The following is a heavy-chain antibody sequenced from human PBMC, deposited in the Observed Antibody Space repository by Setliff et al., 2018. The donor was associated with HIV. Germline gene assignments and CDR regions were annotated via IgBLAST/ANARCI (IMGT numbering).Heavy chain of an antibody. D-gene: IGHD6-6*01. CDR3: ARETERWYSSSSGRAFDI. V-gene: IGHV4-39*07. J-gene: IGHJ3*02. CDR2: IYYSGST. CDR1: GGSISSSSYY. Sequence: PSETLSLTCTVSGGSISSSSYYWGWIRQPPGKGLEWIGSIYYSGSTHDNPSLKSRVTISVDTSNNQLSLKLSSVTAEDTAVYYCARETERWYSSSSGRAFDIWGQGTVVTVSS.